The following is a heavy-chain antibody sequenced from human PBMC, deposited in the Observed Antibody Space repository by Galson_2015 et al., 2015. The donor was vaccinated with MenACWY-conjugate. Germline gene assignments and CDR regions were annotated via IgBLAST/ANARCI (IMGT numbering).Heavy chain of an antibody. D-gene: IGHD5-12*01. CDR3: ARGDTSAYYHGLIDC. J-gene: IGHJ4*01. V-gene: IGHV3-53*01. Sequence: SLRLSCAASGFSVSSNFMTWVRQAPGKGLEWVSAFDNGGRPYYTDSVKGRFTISRDSSTNTLFLEMNSLRAEDTAVYYCARGDTSAYYHGLIDCWGHGTLVTVSS. CDR1: GFSVSSNF. CDR2: FDNGGRP.